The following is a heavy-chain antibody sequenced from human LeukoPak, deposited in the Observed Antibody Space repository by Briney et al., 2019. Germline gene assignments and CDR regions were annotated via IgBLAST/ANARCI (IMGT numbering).Heavy chain of an antibody. J-gene: IGHJ5*02. CDR1: GYTFTGYY. CDR3: AILPPIVVVPAAQGENWFDP. D-gene: IGHD2-2*01. Sequence: GASVKVSCKASGYTFTGYYMHWVRQAPGQGLEWMGWINPNSGGTNYAQKFQGRVTITADESTSTAYMELSSLRSEDTAVYYCAILPPIVVVPAAQGENWFDPWGQGTLVTVSS. V-gene: IGHV1-2*02. CDR2: INPNSGGT.